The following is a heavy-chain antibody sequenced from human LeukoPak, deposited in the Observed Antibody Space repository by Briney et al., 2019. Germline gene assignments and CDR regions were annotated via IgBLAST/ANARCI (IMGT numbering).Heavy chain of an antibody. CDR1: GFTFSDHY. CDR2: TRNKANSYTT. CDR3: ATHVSYCGGDCLFQH. Sequence: GGSLRLSCAASGFTFSDHYMDWVRQAPGKGLEWVGRTRNKANSYTTEYAASVKGRFTISRDDSKNSLYLQMNSLKTEDTAVYYCATHVSYCGGDCLFQHWGQGTLVTVSS. V-gene: IGHV3-72*01. J-gene: IGHJ1*01. D-gene: IGHD2-21*02.